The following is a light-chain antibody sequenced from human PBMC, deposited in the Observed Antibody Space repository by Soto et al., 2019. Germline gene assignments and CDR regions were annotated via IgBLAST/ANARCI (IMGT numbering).Light chain of an antibody. V-gene: IGKV3-20*01. J-gene: IGKJ5*01. Sequence: EIVLTQSPGTLSLSPGERATLSCRASQSVSSNYLAWYQQKPGQAPRLLIYGASTRATGIPDRFSGSGSGTDFTLTISRLEPEDFAVFHCQQYGSSEIIFGQGTRLEI. CDR3: QQYGSSEII. CDR2: GAS. CDR1: QSVSSNY.